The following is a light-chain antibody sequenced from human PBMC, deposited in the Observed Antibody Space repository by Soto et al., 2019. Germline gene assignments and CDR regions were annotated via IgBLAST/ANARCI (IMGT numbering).Light chain of an antibody. V-gene: IGKV3-20*01. CDR2: GAS. CDR1: QSVISNY. J-gene: IGKJ1*01. CDR3: QQYGGSPWT. Sequence: EIVLTQSPGTLSLSPGERTTLSCRAIQSVISNYLAWYQQKPGQAPRLLIYGASNRATGIPDRFSGSGSGTDFTLTISRLEPEDFAVYYCQQYGGSPWTFGQGTKV.